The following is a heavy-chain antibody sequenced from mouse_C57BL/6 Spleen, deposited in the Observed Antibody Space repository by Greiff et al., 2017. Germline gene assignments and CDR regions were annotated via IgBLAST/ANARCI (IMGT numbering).Heavy chain of an antibody. J-gene: IGHJ1*03. CDR2: IDPSDSYT. CDR1: GYTFTSYW. CDR3: ARDGSRTRYFDG. D-gene: IGHD1-1*01. V-gene: IGHV1-69*01. Sequence: QVHVKQPGAELVMPGASVKLSCKASGYTFTSYWMHWVKQRPGQGLEWIGEIDPSDSYTNYNQKFKGKSTLTVDKSSSTAYMQLSSLTSEDSAVYYWARDGSRTRYFDGWGTGTTVTVSS.